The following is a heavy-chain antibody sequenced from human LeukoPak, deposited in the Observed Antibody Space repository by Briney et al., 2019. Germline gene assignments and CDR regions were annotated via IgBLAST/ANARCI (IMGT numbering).Heavy chain of an antibody. CDR3: ARDRDYEGEFGY. J-gene: IGHJ4*02. Sequence: ASVKVSCKASGYTFTSYGISWVRPAPGQGLEWMGWISAYNGNTNYAQKLQGRVTMTTDTSTSTAYMELRSLRSDDTAVYYCARDRDYEGEFGYWGQGTLVTVSS. D-gene: IGHD4-17*01. CDR2: ISAYNGNT. V-gene: IGHV1-18*01. CDR1: GYTFTSYG.